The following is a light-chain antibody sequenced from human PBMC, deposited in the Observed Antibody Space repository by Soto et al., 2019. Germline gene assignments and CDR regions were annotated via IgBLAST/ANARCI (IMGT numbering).Light chain of an antibody. CDR1: QSVLYSSNNKNY. V-gene: IGKV4-1*01. CDR3: QQYYSTPYT. Sequence: IFMTQSPDSLAVSLGERATINCKSSQSVLYSSNNKNYLAWYQQKPGQPPKLLIYWASTRESGVPDRFSGSGSGTDFTLTISSMQAEDVAVYYCQQYYSTPYTFGQGTRMEIK. CDR2: WAS. J-gene: IGKJ5*01.